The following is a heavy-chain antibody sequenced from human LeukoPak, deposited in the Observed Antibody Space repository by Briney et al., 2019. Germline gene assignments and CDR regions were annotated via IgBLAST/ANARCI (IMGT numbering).Heavy chain of an antibody. J-gene: IGHJ4*02. CDR1: GGSLSSYY. D-gene: IGHD3-22*01. V-gene: IGHV4-59*01. CDR3: ARRTYFYDSSGYYFDY. CDR2: IYYSGST. Sequence: SETLSLTCTVSGGSLSSYYWSGIRQPPGKGRECIGYIYYSGSTNYNPTLKSRVTISVDTSKNQFSLKLSSVTAADTSVYYCARRTYFYDSSGYYFDYGGQGTLVTVSS.